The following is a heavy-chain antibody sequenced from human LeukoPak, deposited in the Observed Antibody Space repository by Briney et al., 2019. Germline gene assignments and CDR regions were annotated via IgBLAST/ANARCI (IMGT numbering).Heavy chain of an antibody. CDR1: GFSFDDYA. D-gene: IGHD5-24*01. Sequence: GGSLRLSCAASGFSFDDYAMHWVRQAPGKGLEWVSGISWNSGSIGYADSVKGRFTISRDKAKNSLYLQMNSLRAEDTALYYCAKDINYGMEYGMDVWGQGTTVTVSS. J-gene: IGHJ6*02. CDR2: ISWNSGSI. V-gene: IGHV3-9*01. CDR3: AKDINYGMEYGMDV.